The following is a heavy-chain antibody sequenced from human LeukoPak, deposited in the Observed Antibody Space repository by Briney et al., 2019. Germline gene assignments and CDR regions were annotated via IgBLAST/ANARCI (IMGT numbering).Heavy chain of an antibody. CDR2: IKQDGSEK. CDR3: ARAGQLWFGESWMDV. J-gene: IGHJ6*02. D-gene: IGHD3-10*01. Sequence: GGSLRLSCAASGFTFSSYWMSWVRQAPGKGLDWVANIKQDGSEKYYVDSVRGRFTISRDSAKNSLYLQMDSLRAEDTAVYYCARAGQLWFGESWMDVWGQGTTVIVSS. V-gene: IGHV3-7*01. CDR1: GFTFSSYW.